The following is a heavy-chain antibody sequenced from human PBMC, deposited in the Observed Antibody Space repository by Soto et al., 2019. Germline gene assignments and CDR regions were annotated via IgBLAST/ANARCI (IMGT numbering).Heavy chain of an antibody. CDR1: GFTFSSYS. J-gene: IGHJ4*02. CDR2: ISSSSSTI. V-gene: IGHV3-48*01. D-gene: IGHD3-3*01. Sequence: GGSLRLSCAASGFTFSSYSMNWVRQAPGKGLEWVSYISSSSSTIYYADSVKGRFTISRDNAKNSLYLQMNSLRAEDTAVYYCAGDRMDFWSGYYTYYFDYWGQGTLVTVSS. CDR3: AGDRMDFWSGYYTYYFDY.